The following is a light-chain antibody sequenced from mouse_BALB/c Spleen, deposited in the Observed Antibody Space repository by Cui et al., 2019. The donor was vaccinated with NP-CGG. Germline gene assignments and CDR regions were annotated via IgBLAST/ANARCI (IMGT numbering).Light chain of an antibody. CDR3: ALWYSNHWV. CDR1: TGAVTSSNY. CDR2: GTN. V-gene: IGLV1*01. Sequence: QSFVTQESALPTSPGETVTLTYRSSTGAVTSSNYANWVQEKPDHLFTGLIGGTNNRPPGVPGRFSGSLIGDKAALTITGAQTEDEAIYFCALWYSNHWVFGGGTKLTVL. J-gene: IGLJ1*01.